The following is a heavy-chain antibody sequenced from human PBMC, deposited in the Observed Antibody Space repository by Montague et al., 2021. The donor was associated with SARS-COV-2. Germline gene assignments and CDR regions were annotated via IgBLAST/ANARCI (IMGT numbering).Heavy chain of an antibody. CDR2: AYYSGST. CDR3: TGHTRSGVIGNYFDP. V-gene: IGHV4-39*01. J-gene: IGHJ4*02. D-gene: IGHD2-21*01. Sequence: SETLSLTCTVSDGYFSSGVYEWWGWIRQPPGKGLQWIGSAYYSGSTYYHTSLKNRVTVSVDTSGSQFYLRLHSVTATDTAVYYCTGHTRSGVIGNYFDPWGQGTLVTVSS. CDR1: DGYFSSGVYE.